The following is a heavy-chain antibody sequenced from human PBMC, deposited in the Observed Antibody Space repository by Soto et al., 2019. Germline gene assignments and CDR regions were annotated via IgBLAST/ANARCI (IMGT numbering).Heavy chain of an antibody. V-gene: IGHV3-53*01. CDR3: APRPGGGGY. CDR2: IYSGGYT. Sequence: EVQLVESGGGLIQPGGSLRLSCAVSGFTVSNNYMSWVRQAPGKGLEGVSVIYSGGYTAYGDSVKGRFTISRDNSKNTLFLKINSLKAAHRAVFYGAPRPGGGGYWGQGTLVTVSS. D-gene: IGHD3-10*01. CDR1: GFTVSNNY. J-gene: IGHJ4*02.